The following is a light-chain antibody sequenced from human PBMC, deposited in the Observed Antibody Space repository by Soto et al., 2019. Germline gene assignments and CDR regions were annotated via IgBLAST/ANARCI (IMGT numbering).Light chain of an antibody. CDR3: QQDGSSPLA. CDR2: GAS. CDR1: QSVSSSY. J-gene: IGKJ1*01. Sequence: EIVLTQSPGTLSLSPGERATLSCRASQSVSSSYLAWYQQKPGQAPRLLIYGASSRATGIPDRFSGSGSGTDFTLTISRVEPEDCAVYYCQQDGSSPLAFGQGTKVEIK. V-gene: IGKV3-20*01.